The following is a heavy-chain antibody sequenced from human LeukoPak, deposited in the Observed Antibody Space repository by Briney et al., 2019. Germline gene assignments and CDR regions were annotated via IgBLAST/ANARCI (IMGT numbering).Heavy chain of an antibody. CDR1: GGSISSSSYY. V-gene: IGHV4-39*01. J-gene: IGHJ4*02. Sequence: PSETLSLTCTVSGGSISSSSYYCGWLRQPPGQGMEWTVCIYYSGSTYYNPSLKSRVTISVDTSKNQFSLKLSSVTAADTAVYYCASPSDTVSYDLPYYDYWGQGTLVTVSS. CDR2: IYYSGST. D-gene: IGHD3/OR15-3a*01. CDR3: ASPSDTVSYDLPYYDY.